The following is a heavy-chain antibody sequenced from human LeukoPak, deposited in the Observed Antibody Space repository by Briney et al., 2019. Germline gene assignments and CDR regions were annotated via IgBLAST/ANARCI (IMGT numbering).Heavy chain of an antibody. J-gene: IGHJ4*02. CDR2: IYYSGST. Sequence: SETLSLTCSVSGGSISSYYWSWIRQPPGKGLEWIGYIYYSGSTNYNPSLKSRVTISVDTSKNQFSLKLSSVTAADTAVYYCARERLGFDYWGQGTLVTVSS. CDR1: GGSISSYY. CDR3: ARERLGFDY. D-gene: IGHD3-16*01. V-gene: IGHV4-59*01.